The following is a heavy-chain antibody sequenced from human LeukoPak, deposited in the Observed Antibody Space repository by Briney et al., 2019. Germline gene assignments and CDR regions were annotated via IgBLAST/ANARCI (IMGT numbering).Heavy chain of an antibody. CDR3: AHRPSLRNYDSSGYYYLEYYFDY. CDR1: GFSLSTSGVG. Sequence: SGPTLVNPTQTLTLTCTFSGFSLSTSGVGVGWIRQPPGKALEWLALIYWDDGKRYSPSLKSRLTITKDTSKNQVVLTMTNMDPVATATYYCAHRPSLRNYDSSGYYYLEYYFDYWGQGTLVTVSS. D-gene: IGHD3-22*01. J-gene: IGHJ4*02. V-gene: IGHV2-5*02. CDR2: IYWDDGK.